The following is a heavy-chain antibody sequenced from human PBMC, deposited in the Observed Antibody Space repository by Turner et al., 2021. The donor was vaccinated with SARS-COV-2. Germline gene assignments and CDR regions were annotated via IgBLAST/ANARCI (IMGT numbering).Heavy chain of an antibody. J-gene: IGHJ4*02. CDR2: LDSDGTNA. V-gene: IGHV3-74*01. CDR1: GFTFSSYW. Sequence: EEYLVQSGGGLVQPGGSMRLSCAASGFTFSSYWMHWVRQVPGKGLVWVSHLDSDGTNAAYAESVKGRFTISRDNTKNTLYLQMNSLRAEDTAVYFCAALAAPRDYWGQGTQVTVSS. CDR3: AALAAPRDY. D-gene: IGHD2-15*01.